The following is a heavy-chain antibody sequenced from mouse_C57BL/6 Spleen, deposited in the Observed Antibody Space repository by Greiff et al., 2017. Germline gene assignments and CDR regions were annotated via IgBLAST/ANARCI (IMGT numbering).Heavy chain of an antibody. CDR3: ARSPPLYGYFDV. CDR1: GYTFTSYW. Sequence: QVQLQQPGAELVKPGASVKLSCKASGYTFTSYWMQWVKQRPGQGLEWIGEIDPSDSYTNYNQKFKGKATLTVDTSSSTAYMQLSSLTSEDSAVYYCARSPPLYGYFDVWGTGTTVTVSS. J-gene: IGHJ1*03. V-gene: IGHV1-50*01. CDR2: IDPSDSYT.